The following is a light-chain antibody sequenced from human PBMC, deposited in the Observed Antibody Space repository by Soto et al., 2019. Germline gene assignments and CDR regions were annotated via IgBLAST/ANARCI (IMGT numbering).Light chain of an antibody. CDR1: QSVYHNY. CDR3: QQYGSLPT. J-gene: IGKJ1*01. Sequence: EIVLTQSPATLSLAPGQRATISCGASQSVYHNYVAWYQQKPGLAPRLLIYDASSRATGTPDRFSGGGSGTDFTLTIIGLEPEDFAVYYCQQYGSLPTFGQGTKVDIK. CDR2: DAS. V-gene: IGKV3D-20*01.